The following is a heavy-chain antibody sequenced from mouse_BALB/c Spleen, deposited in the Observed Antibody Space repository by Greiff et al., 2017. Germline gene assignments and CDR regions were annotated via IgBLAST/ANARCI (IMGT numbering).Heavy chain of an antibody. J-gene: IGHJ1*01. V-gene: IGHV1-14*01. D-gene: IGHD4-1*01. Sequence: VQLQQSGPELVKPGASVKMSCKASGYTFTSYVMHWVKQKPGQGLEWIGYINPYNDGTKYNEKFKGKATLTSDKSSSTAYMELSSLTSEDSAVYYCAITGTRGYFDVWGAGTTVTVSS. CDR3: AITGTRGYFDV. CDR2: INPYNDGT. CDR1: GYTFTSYV.